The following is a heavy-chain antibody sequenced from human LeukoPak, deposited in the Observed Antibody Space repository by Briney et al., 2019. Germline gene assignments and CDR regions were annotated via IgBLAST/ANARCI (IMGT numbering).Heavy chain of an antibody. CDR1: GFTFSNYA. V-gene: IGHV3-23*01. J-gene: IGHJ4*02. D-gene: IGHD1-26*01. CDR3: AKNSGSYDLHY. Sequence: GGSLRLSCAAPGFTFSNYAMSWVRQAPGKGLEXXSAISGSGGSTYYADSVKGRFTISRDNSKNTLYLQMNSLRAEDTAVYYCAKNSGSYDLHYWGQGTLVTVSS. CDR2: ISGSGGST.